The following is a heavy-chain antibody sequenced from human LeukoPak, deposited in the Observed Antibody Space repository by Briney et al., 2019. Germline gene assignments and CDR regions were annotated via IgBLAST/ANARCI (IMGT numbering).Heavy chain of an antibody. V-gene: IGHV4-30-2*01. CDR2: IYHSGST. CDR1: GGSISSGGYS. J-gene: IGHJ3*02. Sequence: SQTLSLTCAVSGGSISSGGYSWSWIRQPPGKGLEWIGHIYHSGSTYYNPSLKSRVTISVDRSKNQFSLKLSSVTAADTAVYYCASTLRGIDAFDIWGQGTMVTVSS. D-gene: IGHD3-10*01. CDR3: ASTLRGIDAFDI.